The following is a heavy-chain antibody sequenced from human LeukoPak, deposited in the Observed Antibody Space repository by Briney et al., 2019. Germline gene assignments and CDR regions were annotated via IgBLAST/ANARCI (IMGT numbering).Heavy chain of an antibody. CDR1: GFTFSSYA. V-gene: IGHV3-30*04. J-gene: IGHJ6*03. CDR3: ARALTGHYYYYYMDV. D-gene: IGHD7-27*01. Sequence: GGSLRLSCAASGFTFSSYAMHWVRQAPGKGLEWVAVISYDGSNKYYADSVKGRFTISRDNSKNTLYLQMNSLRAEDTAVYYCARALTGHYYYYYMDVWGKGTTVTVSS. CDR2: ISYDGSNK.